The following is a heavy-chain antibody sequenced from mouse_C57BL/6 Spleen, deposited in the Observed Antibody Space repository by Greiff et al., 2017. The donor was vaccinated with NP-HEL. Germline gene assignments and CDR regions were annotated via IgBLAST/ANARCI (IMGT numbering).Heavy chain of an antibody. J-gene: IGHJ1*03. Sequence: QVQLKQPGAELVKPGASVKVSCKASGYTFTSYWMHWVKQRPGQGLEWIGRIHPSDSDTNYNQKFKGKATLTVDKSSSTAYMQLSSLTSEDSAVYYCAIEYYYYGSSYEVWYFDVWGTGTTVTVSS. V-gene: IGHV1-74*01. CDR2: IHPSDSDT. CDR1: GYTFTSYW. D-gene: IGHD1-1*01. CDR3: AIEYYYYGSSYEVWYFDV.